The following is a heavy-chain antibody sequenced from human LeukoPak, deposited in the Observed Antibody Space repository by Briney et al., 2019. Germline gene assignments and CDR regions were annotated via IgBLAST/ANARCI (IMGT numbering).Heavy chain of an antibody. Sequence: SVKVSCKASGGTFSSYAFSWVRQAPGQGLEWMGGIIPIFGTANYAQKFQGRVTITADESTSSAYMELSGLSSEDTAVYYCARSKDLRLDDIYYWGQGTLVTVSS. CDR1: GGTFSSYA. CDR2: IIPIFGTA. D-gene: IGHD3-9*01. J-gene: IGHJ4*02. V-gene: IGHV1-69*13. CDR3: ARSKDLRLDDIYY.